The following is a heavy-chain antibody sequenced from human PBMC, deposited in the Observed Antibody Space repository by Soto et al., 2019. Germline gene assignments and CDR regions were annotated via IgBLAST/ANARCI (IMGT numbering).Heavy chain of an antibody. D-gene: IGHD2-15*01. V-gene: IGHV1-69*13. CDR2: IIPIFGTT. Sequence: ASVKVSCKASGGTFSSHAISWVRQAPGRGLEWMGGIIPIFGTTNYAQNFRARVTITADESTSTAYMELSSLRSEDTAVYYCANSREYCSGGSCYYYFDYWGQGTLVTVSS. J-gene: IGHJ4*02. CDR1: GGTFSSHA. CDR3: ANSREYCSGGSCYYYFDY.